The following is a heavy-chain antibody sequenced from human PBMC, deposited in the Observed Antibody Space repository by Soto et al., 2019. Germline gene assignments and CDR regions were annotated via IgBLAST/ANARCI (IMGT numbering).Heavy chain of an antibody. Sequence: SPTLSLTCAISGDSVSSNSAAWNWIRQSPSRGLEWLGRTYYRSKWYNDYAVSVKGRISINSDTSKNLFSLQLNSVTPEEAAVYACGRERKGGFVMDLWGQGTKVTVSS. D-gene: IGHD6-25*01. CDR3: GRERKGGFVMDL. CDR2: TYYRSKWYN. J-gene: IGHJ6*02. CDR1: GDSVSSNSAA. V-gene: IGHV6-1*01.